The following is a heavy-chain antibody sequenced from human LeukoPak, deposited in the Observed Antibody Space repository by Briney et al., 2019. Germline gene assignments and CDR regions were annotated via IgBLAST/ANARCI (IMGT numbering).Heavy chain of an antibody. CDR3: AQWVADY. J-gene: IGHJ4*02. CDR2: ISGSGGST. Sequence: GASLGLSCAASGFTLSSHAMSWVRQAPGKGLEWVSAISGSGGSTYYADSVKGRFTISRDNSKNTLYLQMNSLRAEDTAVYYCAQWVADYWGQGTLVTVSS. CDR1: GFTLSSHA. D-gene: IGHD1-26*01. V-gene: IGHV3-23*01.